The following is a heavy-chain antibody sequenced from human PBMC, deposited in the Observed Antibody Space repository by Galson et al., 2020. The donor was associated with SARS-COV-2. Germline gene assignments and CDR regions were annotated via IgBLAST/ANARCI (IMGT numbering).Heavy chain of an antibody. CDR1: GFSFSDYT. CDR3: ARVWSESFYYGMDV. Sequence: GGSLILSCAGSGFSFSDYTMNWVRQAPGKGLEWVSSITSSDGYIYYADSVKGRFTISRDNAGNSLYLQMNSLRAEDTAVYYCARVWSESFYYGMDVWGQGTTVTVSS. D-gene: IGHD2-8*02. CDR2: ITSSDGYI. J-gene: IGHJ6*02. V-gene: IGHV3-21*01.